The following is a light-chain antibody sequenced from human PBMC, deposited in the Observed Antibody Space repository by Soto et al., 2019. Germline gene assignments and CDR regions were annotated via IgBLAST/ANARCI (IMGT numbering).Light chain of an antibody. CDR2: SDN. J-gene: IGLJ3*02. CDR3: ATWDDSLNGWV. V-gene: IGLV1-44*01. CDR1: NSNIRSNT. Sequence: QSVLTQPPSASGTPGQRVTISCSGSNSNIRSNTVNWYQQLPGTAPKLLISSDNLRPSGVPDRFSGSKSGTSASLAISGLQSEDEADYYCATWDDSLNGWVFGGGTKVTVL.